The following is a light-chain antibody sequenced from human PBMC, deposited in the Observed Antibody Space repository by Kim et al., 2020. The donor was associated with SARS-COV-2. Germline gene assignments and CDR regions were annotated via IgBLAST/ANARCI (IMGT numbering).Light chain of an antibody. J-gene: IGKJ4*01. Sequence: LSPGERAPLSCRASQNVDSSYLVWYQQKPGQAPRLLISASSRRASGIPDRFSGSGYGTDFTLTISRLEPEDFAVYFCQQYGRPPLTFGGGTKLEI. V-gene: IGKV3-20*01. CDR1: QNVDSSY. CDR2: ASS. CDR3: QQYGRPPLT.